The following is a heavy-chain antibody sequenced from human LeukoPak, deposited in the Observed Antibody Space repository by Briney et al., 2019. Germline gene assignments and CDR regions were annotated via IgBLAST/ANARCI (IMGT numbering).Heavy chain of an antibody. CDR1: GGTFSSYA. J-gene: IGHJ3*02. D-gene: IGHD2-2*01. CDR3: AREASSTSPGAFDI. CDR2: IIPFLGIA. Sequence: SVKVSCKASGGTFSSYAISWVRQAPGQGLEWMGRIIPFLGIANYAQKFQGRVTITADKSTSTAYMEPSSLRSEDTAVYYCAREASSTSPGAFDIWGQGTMVTVSS. V-gene: IGHV1-69*04.